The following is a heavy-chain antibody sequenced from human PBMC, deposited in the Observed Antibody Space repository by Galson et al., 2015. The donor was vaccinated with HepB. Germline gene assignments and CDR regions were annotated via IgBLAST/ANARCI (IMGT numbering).Heavy chain of an antibody. CDR2: ISAYNGNT. J-gene: IGHJ4*02. Sequence: SVKVSCKASGYTFISYGISWGRQAPGQGLEWMGWISAYNGNTNYAQKLQGRVTMTTDTSTSTAYMELRSLRSDDTAVYYCARDDLRAYRSGGRHIDYWGQGTLVTVSS. V-gene: IGHV1-18*01. CDR3: ARDDLRAYRSGGRHIDY. D-gene: IGHD6-19*01. CDR1: GYTFISYG.